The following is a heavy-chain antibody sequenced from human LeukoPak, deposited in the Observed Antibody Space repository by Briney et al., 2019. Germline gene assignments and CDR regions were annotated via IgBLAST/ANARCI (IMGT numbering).Heavy chain of an antibody. CDR3: AKDRDGYNSVGFFFDH. D-gene: IGHD5-24*01. CDR1: GFNFSSYA. V-gene: IGHV3-23*01. Sequence: GGSLRLSCAASGFNFSSYAMSWVRQAAGKGLEWVPATSGSGGFTYDADSVKGRFTISRDNSKNTLYLQMNSLRVEDTAVYYCAKDRDGYNSVGFFFDHWGQGILVTVSS. CDR2: TSGSGGFT. J-gene: IGHJ4*02.